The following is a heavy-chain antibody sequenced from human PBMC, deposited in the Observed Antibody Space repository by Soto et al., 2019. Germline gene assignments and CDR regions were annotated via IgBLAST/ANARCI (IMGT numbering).Heavy chain of an antibody. CDR2: ISGSGVSA. V-gene: IGHV3-23*01. D-gene: IGHD6-19*01. CDR1: GFTLSSYA. Sequence: EVQLLESGGGLVQPGGSLRLSCEASGFTLSSYAMTWVRQAPGKGLEWVSSISGSGVSASYADSLKGRFTISRDTSKNTLFLQMNSLRAEDTAVYYCAKEEQPLAGQIDSWGQGTLVTVSS. J-gene: IGHJ4*02. CDR3: AKEEQPLAGQIDS.